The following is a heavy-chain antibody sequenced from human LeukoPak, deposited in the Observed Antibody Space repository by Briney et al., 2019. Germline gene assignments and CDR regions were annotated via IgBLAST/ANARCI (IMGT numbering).Heavy chain of an antibody. CDR1: GYTFTSYY. CDR3: ARERPTIAACSSNWFDP. D-gene: IGHD6-6*01. CDR2: INPSGGST. J-gene: IGHJ5*02. V-gene: IGHV1-46*01. Sequence: GASVKVSCKASGYTFTSYYMHWVRQAPGQGLEWMGIINPSGGSTSYAQKFQGRVTMTRDTSTSTVYMELSSLTSEDTAVYYCARERPTIAACSSNWFDPWGQGTLVTVSS.